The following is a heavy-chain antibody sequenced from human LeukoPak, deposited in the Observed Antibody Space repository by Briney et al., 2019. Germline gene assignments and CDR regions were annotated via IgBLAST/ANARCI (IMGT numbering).Heavy chain of an antibody. CDR2: ISGSGGST. D-gene: IGHD6-13*01. J-gene: IGHJ4*02. V-gene: IGHV3-23*01. CDR3: ARLGIITAAGSNDY. Sequence: GGSLRLSCAAPGFTFSSYAMSWVRQAPGKGLEWVSAISGSGGSTYYADSVKGRFTISRDNSKNTLYLQMNSLRAEDTAVYYCARLGIITAAGSNDYWGQGTLVTVSS. CDR1: GFTFSSYA.